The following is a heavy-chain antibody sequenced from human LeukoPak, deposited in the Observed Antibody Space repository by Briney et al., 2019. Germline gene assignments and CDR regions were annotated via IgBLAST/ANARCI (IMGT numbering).Heavy chain of an antibody. V-gene: IGHV3-49*01. D-gene: IGHD3-9*01. CDR2: IRSKAYGGTT. CDR1: GFTFGDYA. CDR3: TRESLDYDILTGAFDY. J-gene: IGHJ4*02. Sequence: GGSLRLSCTASGFTFGDYAMSWFRQAPGKGLEWVGFIRSKAYGGTTEYAASVKGRFTISRDGSKSIAYLQMNSLKTEDTAVYYCTRESLDYDILTGAFDYWGQGTLVTVSS.